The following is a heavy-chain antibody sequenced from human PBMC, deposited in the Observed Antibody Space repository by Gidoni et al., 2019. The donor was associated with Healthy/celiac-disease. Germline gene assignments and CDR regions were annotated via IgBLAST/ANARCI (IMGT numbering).Heavy chain of an antibody. Sequence: QLQLQESGSGLVKPSQTLTLTCAVSGGSTSSGGYSWSWIRQPPGKGLAWIGYIYHSGSTYYNPSLKSRVTISVDRSKNQFSLKLSSVTAADTAVYYCARAEIAYSTLDYWGQGTLVTVSS. CDR3: ARAEIAYSTLDY. J-gene: IGHJ4*02. V-gene: IGHV4-30-2*01. D-gene: IGHD2-21*01. CDR1: GGSTSSGGYS. CDR2: IYHSGST.